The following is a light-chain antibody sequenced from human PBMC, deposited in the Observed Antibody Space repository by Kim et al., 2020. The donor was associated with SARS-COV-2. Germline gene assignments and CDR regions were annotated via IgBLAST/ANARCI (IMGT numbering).Light chain of an antibody. Sequence: AAVGDRFTITCRASQSISNWLAWYQQKPGKAPEVLIYKASSLESGVPSRFSGSGSGTEFTLTISSLQPDDCATYYCQQYNSFPWTFGQGTKVDIK. J-gene: IGKJ1*01. CDR2: KAS. V-gene: IGKV1-5*03. CDR1: QSISNW. CDR3: QQYNSFPWT.